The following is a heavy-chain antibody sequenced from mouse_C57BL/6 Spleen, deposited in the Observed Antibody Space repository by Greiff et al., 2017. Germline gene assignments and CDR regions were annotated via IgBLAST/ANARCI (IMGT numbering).Heavy chain of an antibody. D-gene: IGHD1-1*01. J-gene: IGHJ3*01. CDR1: GFSFSDYG. CDR3: ARNYGSSYLFAY. V-gene: IGHV5-17*01. CDR2: ISSCSSTI. Sequence: EVQGVESGGGLVKPGGSLKLSCAASGFSFSDYGMHWVRQAPEKVLEWVAYISSCSSTIYYADKVKGRFTISIDNAKHTLFLQMTSLRSEATAMYSCARNYGSSYLFAYWGQGTLVTVSA.